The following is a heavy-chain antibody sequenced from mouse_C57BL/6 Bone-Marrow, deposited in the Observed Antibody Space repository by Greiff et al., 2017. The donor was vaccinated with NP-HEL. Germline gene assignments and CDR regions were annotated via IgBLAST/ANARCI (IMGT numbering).Heavy chain of an antibody. V-gene: IGHV2-9-1*01. Sequence: VQLVESGPGLVAPSQCLSITCTVSGFSLTSYAISWVRQPPGKGLEWLGVICPGGGTNYNSALLSRLSISTANSKSQVVVKMNRLQTDDTARDYCARNGRIYYDYDDYAMDDWGQGTSVTVSS. J-gene: IGHJ4*01. CDR1: GFSLTSYA. CDR2: ICPGGGT. CDR3: ARNGRIYYDYDDYAMDD. D-gene: IGHD2-4*01.